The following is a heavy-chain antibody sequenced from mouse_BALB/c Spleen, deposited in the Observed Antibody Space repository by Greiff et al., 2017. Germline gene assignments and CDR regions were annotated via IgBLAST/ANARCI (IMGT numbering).Heavy chain of an antibody. V-gene: IGHV5-6-5*01. CDR3: ARKRDDTLFDY. D-gene: IGHD2-3*01. Sequence: EVKLVESGGGLVKPGGSLKLSCAASGFTFSSYAMYWVRQTPEKRLEWVASISSGGSTYYPDSVKGRFTISRDNARNILYMQMSSLRSEDTAMYYCARKRDDTLFDYWGQGTTLTVSS. CDR2: ISSGGST. CDR1: GFTFSSYA. J-gene: IGHJ2*01.